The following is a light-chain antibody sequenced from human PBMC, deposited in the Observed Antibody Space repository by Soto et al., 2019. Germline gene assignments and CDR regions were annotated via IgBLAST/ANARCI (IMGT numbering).Light chain of an antibody. V-gene: IGKV1-5*01. CDR3: QRYNSYSPRT. Sequence: DIQMTQSPSTLSASVGDRVTITCRASQSISSWLAWYQQKPGKAPKLLIYDASSLESGVPSRFSGSGSGTEFTLTISSLQPDDFATYYCQRYNSYSPRTFGQGTKVEIK. CDR1: QSISSW. CDR2: DAS. J-gene: IGKJ1*01.